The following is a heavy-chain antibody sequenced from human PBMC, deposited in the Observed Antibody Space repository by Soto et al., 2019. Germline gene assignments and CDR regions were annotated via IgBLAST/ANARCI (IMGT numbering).Heavy chain of an antibody. CDR1: GGSFSGYY. V-gene: IGHV4-34*01. Sequence: NPSETLSLTCAVYGGSFSGYYWSWIRQPPGKGLEWIGEINHSGSTNYNPSLKSRVTISVDTSKNQFSLKLSSVTAADTAVYYCATYYYGSGSLTFDPWGQGTLVTVSS. CDR3: ATYYYGSGSLTFDP. CDR2: INHSGST. D-gene: IGHD3-10*01. J-gene: IGHJ5*02.